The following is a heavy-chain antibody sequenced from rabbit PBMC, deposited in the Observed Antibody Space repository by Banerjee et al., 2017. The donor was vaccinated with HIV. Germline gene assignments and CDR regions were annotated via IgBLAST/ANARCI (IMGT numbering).Heavy chain of an antibody. D-gene: IGHD8-1*01. CDR1: GFSFSSSYY. Sequence: QSLEESGGGLVQPGASLTLTCTASGFSFSSSYYMCWVRQAPGKGLEWIGCIYTGSGGTDYASWAKGRFTISKPSSTTVTLQMTSLTVADTATYFCGRGYAGSSYFNYFNFWGQGTLVTVS. V-gene: IGHV1S40*01. CDR3: GRGYAGSSYFNYFNF. J-gene: IGHJ4*01. CDR2: IYTGSGGT.